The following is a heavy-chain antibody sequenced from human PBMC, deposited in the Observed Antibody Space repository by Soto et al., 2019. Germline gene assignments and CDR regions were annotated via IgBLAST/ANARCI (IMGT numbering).Heavy chain of an antibody. CDR3: ARERLSMVRGPGLFDY. CDR1: GFTFSSYG. D-gene: IGHD3-10*01. CDR2: ISSTSNYI. J-gene: IGHJ4*02. Sequence: EVQLVESGGGLVKPGGSLRLSCAASGFTFSSYGMNWVRQAPGKGLEWVSLISSTSNYIYYADSMKGRSTISRDNAKNPRYLQMNRLRAEDTAVYHCARERLSMVRGPGLFDYWGQGTLVTVSS. V-gene: IGHV3-21*01.